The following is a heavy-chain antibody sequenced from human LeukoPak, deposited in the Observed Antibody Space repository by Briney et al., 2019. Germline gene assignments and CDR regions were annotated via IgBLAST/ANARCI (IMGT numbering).Heavy chain of an antibody. CDR3: ARQEDSSGYYYYY. CDR1: GYTFTSYA. D-gene: IGHD3-22*01. V-gene: IGHV1-3*01. CDR2: INAGNGNT. Sequence: ASVKVSCKAPGYTFTSYAMHWVRQAPGQRLEWMGWINAGNGNTKYSQKFQGRVTMARDTSTSTVSMELSSLRSEDTAVYFCARQEDSSGYYYYYWGQGTLVTVSS. J-gene: IGHJ4*02.